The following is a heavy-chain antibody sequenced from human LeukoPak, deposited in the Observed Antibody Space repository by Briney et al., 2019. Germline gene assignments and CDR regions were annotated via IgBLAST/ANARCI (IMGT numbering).Heavy chain of an antibody. CDR3: ARGSIVLMALHP. Sequence: SETLSLTCAVYGGSFSGYYWSWIRQPPGKGLEWIGGINHSGSTNYNPSLKSRVTISVDTSKNQFSLKLSSVTAADTAVYYCARGSIVLMALHPWGQGTLVTVSS. CDR1: GGSFSGYY. J-gene: IGHJ5*02. CDR2: INHSGST. D-gene: IGHD2-8*01. V-gene: IGHV4-34*01.